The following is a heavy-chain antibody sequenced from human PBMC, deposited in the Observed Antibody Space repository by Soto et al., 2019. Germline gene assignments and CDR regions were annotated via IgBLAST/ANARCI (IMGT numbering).Heavy chain of an antibody. V-gene: IGHV4-31*03. J-gene: IGHJ6*02. CDR1: GGSVNNANYF. Sequence: QVRLEESGPGLVKPSETLSLICSVSGGSVNNANYFWNWIRHHPENGLEWTGYIYYSGSTRYNPSLQTRASMTIDTSKNQFSVRLNCVTVTDTAVYFCARDADYGGSRGGMDVWGRGTTVTVSS. CDR3: ARDADYGGSRGGMDV. CDR2: IYYSGST. D-gene: IGHD4-17*01.